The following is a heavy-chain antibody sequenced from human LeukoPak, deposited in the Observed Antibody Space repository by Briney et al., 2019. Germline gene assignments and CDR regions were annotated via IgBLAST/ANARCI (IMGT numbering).Heavy chain of an antibody. D-gene: IGHD1-26*01. Sequence: GGSLRLSCAASGFTFSSYWMSWVRQAPGKGLEWVVNIKQDGSEKHYVDSGKGRFTISRDNAKNSLYLQMNSLRAEDTAVYYCARDRGNSRWELLGFDYWGQGTLVTVSS. CDR1: GFTFSSYW. CDR3: ARDRGNSRWELLGFDY. V-gene: IGHV3-7*01. J-gene: IGHJ4*02. CDR2: IKQDGSEK.